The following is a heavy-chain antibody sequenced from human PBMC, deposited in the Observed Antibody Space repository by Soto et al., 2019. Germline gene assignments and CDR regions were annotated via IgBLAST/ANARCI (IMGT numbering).Heavy chain of an antibody. V-gene: IGHV3-30*18. CDR2: ISYDGSKK. J-gene: IGHJ4*02. D-gene: IGHD1-7*01. Sequence: QVQLVESGGGVVQPGTSLRLSCAASGFTFTSYGLHWVRQAPGKGLEWVAGISYDGSKKYFADSVKGRFTISRDNPRSTLFLDMNSLRGEDTAVYHCAKDRVGGTFYTPLGFWGQGTLVTVSS. CDR3: AKDRVGGTFYTPLGF. CDR1: GFTFTSYG.